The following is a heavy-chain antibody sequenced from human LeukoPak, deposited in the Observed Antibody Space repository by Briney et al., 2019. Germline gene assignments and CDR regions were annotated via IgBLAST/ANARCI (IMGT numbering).Heavy chain of an antibody. J-gene: IGHJ4*02. CDR3: TSRNYDILTGYWELDY. CDR1: GFTFSNAW. D-gene: IGHD3-9*01. V-gene: IGHV3-15*01. CDR2: IKSKTDGGTT. Sequence: GGSLRLSCAASGFTFSNAWMSWVRQAPGKGLEWVGRIKSKTDGGTTDYAAPVKGRFTISRDDSKNTLYLQMNSLKTEDTAVYYCTSRNYDILTGYWELDYWGQGTLVTVSS.